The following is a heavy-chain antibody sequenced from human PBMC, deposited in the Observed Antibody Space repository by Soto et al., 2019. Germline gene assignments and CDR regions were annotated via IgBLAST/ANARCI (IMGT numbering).Heavy chain of an antibody. D-gene: IGHD3-10*01. CDR1: GGSISSYY. Sequence: SETLSLTCTVSGGSISSYYWGWIRQPPGKGLEWIGSIYYSGSTYYNPSLKSRVTISVDTSKNQFSLMLSSVTAADTAVYYSPRHGDPSTFDPWGQGTLVTVSS. CDR2: IYYSGST. V-gene: IGHV4-39*01. J-gene: IGHJ5*02. CDR3: PRHGDPSTFDP.